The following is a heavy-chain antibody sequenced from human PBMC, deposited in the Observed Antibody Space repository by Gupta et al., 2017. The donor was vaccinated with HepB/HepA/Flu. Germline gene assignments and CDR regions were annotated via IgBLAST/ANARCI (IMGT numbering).Heavy chain of an antibody. CDR2: IIPILGIA. CDR1: GGIFSSYA. CDR3: ARASGSSGYYSVDY. Sequence: QVQLGQSGAEVKQPGSSEKVPCKASGGIFSSYAISLEQQAPGQGLEWMGMIIPILGIANYAQKFQGRVTITADKSTSTAYMELSSLRSDDTAVYYCARASGSSGYYSVDYWGQGTLVTVSS. V-gene: IGHV1-69*04. D-gene: IGHD3-22*01. J-gene: IGHJ4*02.